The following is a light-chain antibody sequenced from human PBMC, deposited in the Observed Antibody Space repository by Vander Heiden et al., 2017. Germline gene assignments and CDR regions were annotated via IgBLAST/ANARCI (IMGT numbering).Light chain of an antibody. V-gene: IGLV1-51*01. CDR3: GAWDDSLSGI. J-gene: IGLJ1*01. CDR1: RSNIGNNY. Sequence: HSVLTQPLSVSAAPGQKVIISCSGGRSNIGNNYVSWYQQLPGTAPKLLIYDNNKRPSGIPDRFSGSKSGTSATLAITGLQTGDEADYYCGAWDDSLSGIFGSGTKVTVL. CDR2: DNN.